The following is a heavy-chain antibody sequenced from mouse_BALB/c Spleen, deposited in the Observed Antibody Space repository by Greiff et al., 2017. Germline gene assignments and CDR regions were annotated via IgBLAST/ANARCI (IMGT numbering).Heavy chain of an antibody. D-gene: IGHD2-1*01. V-gene: IGHV2-9-2*01. CDR3: VREGGNYRFAY. J-gene: IGHJ3*01. Sequence: VMLVESGPGLVAPSQSLSITCTVSGFSLTSYDISWIRQPPGKGLEWLGVIWTGGGTNYNSAFMSRLSISKDNSKSQVFLKMNSLQTDDTAIYYCVREGGNYRFAYWGQGTLVTVSA. CDR1: GFSLTSYD. CDR2: IWTGGGT.